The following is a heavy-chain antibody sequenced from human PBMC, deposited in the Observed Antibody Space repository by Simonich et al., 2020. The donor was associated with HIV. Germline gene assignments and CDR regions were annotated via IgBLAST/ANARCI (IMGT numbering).Heavy chain of an antibody. CDR3: ATNRPPGGYSSSWSLWF. V-gene: IGHV4-34*01. CDR2: INHSGDT. Sequence: QVQLQQWGAGLLKPSETLSLTCAVSVGSFSGYYWSWIRQPPGKGLESIGEINHSGDTNYNPTLKSRATISVDTSKTQFSRKLSYVTAADTAIYYCATNRPPGGYSSSWSLWFWGQGTLVTVSS. D-gene: IGHD6-13*01. J-gene: IGHJ4*02. CDR1: VGSFSGYY.